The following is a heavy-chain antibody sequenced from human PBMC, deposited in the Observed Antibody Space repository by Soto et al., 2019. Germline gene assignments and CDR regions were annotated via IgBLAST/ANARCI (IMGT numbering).Heavy chain of an antibody. Sequence: QVQLVESGGGVVQPGRSLRLSCVVSGFTFNTYVMHWVRQAPGKGLEWVAVISYDGSNKYYADSVKGRFTISRDNSKNTLYLQMNSQTAEDTAVYYCAKDLVVGDVWGQWTTVTVSS. CDR3: AKDLVVGDV. CDR2: ISYDGSNK. D-gene: IGHD3-22*01. CDR1: GFTFNTYV. J-gene: IGHJ6*02. V-gene: IGHV3-30*18.